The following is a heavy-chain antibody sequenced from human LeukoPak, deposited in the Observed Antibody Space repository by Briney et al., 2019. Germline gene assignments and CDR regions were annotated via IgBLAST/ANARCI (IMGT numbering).Heavy chain of an antibody. Sequence: GGSLRLSCEASGFILRSYAMHWVRQAPGKGLEWVAFTQHDGDDKYYADSVKGRFTISRDNSKNTLYLQMNSLRAEDTAVYYCAKGVVGASQPLYYFDFWGQGTLVAVSS. CDR3: AKGVVGASQPLYYFDF. J-gene: IGHJ4*02. CDR2: TQHDGDDK. D-gene: IGHD1-26*01. CDR1: GFILRSYA. V-gene: IGHV3-30*02.